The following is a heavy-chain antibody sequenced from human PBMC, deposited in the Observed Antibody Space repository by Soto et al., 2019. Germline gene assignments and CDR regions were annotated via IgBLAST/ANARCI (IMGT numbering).Heavy chain of an antibody. D-gene: IGHD6-13*01. V-gene: IGHV1-69*01. CDR3: ARGGIAAAGYYYYGMDV. J-gene: IGHJ6*02. CDR2: IIPIFGTA. Sequence: QVQLVQSRAEVKKPGSSVKVSCKASGGTFSSYAISWVRQAPGQGLEWMGGIIPIFGTANYAQKFQGRVTITADESTSTAYMELSSLRSEDTAVYYCARGGIAAAGYYYYGMDVWGQGTTVTVSS. CDR1: GGTFSSYA.